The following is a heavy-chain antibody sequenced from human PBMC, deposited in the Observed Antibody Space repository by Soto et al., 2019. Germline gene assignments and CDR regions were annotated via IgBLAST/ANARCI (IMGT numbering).Heavy chain of an antibody. CDR1: GFTFKNYY. D-gene: IGHD6-13*01. J-gene: IGHJ4*02. V-gene: IGHV3-11*01. CDR2: ISDSGSSI. CDR3: ARQYSSMLDL. Sequence: QVQLVESGGGLVKPGGSLRLSCAASGFTFKNYYMTWIRQAPGKGLEWVSYISDSGSSIYYADSVKGRFTISRDKAKNSLLLEMNSLRGEDTAVYFCARQYSSMLDLWGQGTLVTVSS.